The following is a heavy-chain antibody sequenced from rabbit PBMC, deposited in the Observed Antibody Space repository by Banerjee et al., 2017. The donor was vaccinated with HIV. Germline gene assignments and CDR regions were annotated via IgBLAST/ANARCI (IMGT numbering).Heavy chain of an antibody. CDR3: ARDWADSNGYLAL. V-gene: IGHV1S45*01. CDR1: GFSLSNNYV. D-gene: IGHD6-1*01. Sequence: QEQLEESGGDLVKPEGSLTLTCKASGFSLSNNYVMRWVRQAPGKGLEWIGTIYTGSSGSTYYANWAKGRFTISKTSSTTVTLQMASLTAADTATYFCARDWADSNGYLALWGPGTLVTVS. CDR2: IYTGSSGST. J-gene: IGHJ4*01.